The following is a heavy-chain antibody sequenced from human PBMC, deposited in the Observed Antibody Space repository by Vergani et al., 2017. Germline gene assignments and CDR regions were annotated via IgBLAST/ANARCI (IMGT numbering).Heavy chain of an antibody. V-gene: IGHV3-7*01. CDR2: IKQDGSEK. Sequence: EVQLLESGGGLVQPGGSLRLSCAASGFTFSSYWMSWVRQAPGKGLEWVANIKQDGSEKYYVDSVKGRFTISRDNAKNSLYLQMNSLRAEDTAVYYCAKDKGITAAGIFDYWGQGTLVTVSS. CDR1: GFTFSSYW. D-gene: IGHD6-13*01. J-gene: IGHJ4*02. CDR3: AKDKGITAAGIFDY.